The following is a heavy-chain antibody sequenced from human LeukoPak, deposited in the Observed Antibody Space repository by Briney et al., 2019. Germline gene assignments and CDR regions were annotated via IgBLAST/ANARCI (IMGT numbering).Heavy chain of an antibody. V-gene: IGHV3-7*03. J-gene: IGHJ4*02. Sequence: PGGSLRLSCAASGFTFSSYWMSWDRQAPGKGLEWVANINQDGSAKYYVDFVKGRFTISRDNAKNSLYLQMNSLRADDTALYYCARQPFDYWGQGTLVTVSS. CDR2: INQDGSAK. CDR1: GFTFSSYW. CDR3: ARQPFDY.